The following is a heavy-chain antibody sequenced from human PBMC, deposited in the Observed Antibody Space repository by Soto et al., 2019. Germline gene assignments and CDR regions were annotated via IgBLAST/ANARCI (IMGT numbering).Heavy chain of an antibody. CDR1: GFTFSSYA. Sequence: QVQLVESGGGVVQPGRSLRLSCAASGFTFSSYAMHWVRQAPGKGLEWVAVISYDGSNKYYADSVKGRFTISRDNSKNTLYLQMNSLRAEDTAVYYCASDISSGWPGNDYWGQGTLVTVS. J-gene: IGHJ4*02. CDR2: ISYDGSNK. V-gene: IGHV3-30-3*01. D-gene: IGHD6-19*01. CDR3: ASDISSGWPGNDY.